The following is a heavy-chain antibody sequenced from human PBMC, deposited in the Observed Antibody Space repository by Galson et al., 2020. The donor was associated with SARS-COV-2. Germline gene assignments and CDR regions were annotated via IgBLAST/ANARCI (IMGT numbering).Heavy chain of an antibody. V-gene: IGHV3-9*01. CDR3: AKDRGITIFGVAGPGGMDV. CDR1: GFTFDDYA. J-gene: IGHJ6*02. CDR2: ISWNSGSI. Sequence: TGGSLRLSCAASGFTFDDYAMHWLRQAPGKGLEWVSGISWNSGSIGYAASVTRRFTISRDNAKNSLYLQMNSLRAEDTALYYCAKDRGITIFGVAGPGGMDVWGQGTTVTVSS. D-gene: IGHD3-3*01.